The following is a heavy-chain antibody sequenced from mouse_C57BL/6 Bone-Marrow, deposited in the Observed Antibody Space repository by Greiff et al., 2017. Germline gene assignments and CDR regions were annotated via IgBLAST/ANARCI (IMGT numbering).Heavy chain of an antibody. CDR1: GFSLTSYG. V-gene: IGHV2-9*01. D-gene: IGHD2-1*01. CDR2: IWGGGST. CDR3: AKLGNYYAMDY. Sequence: LTVVESGPGLVAPSQSLSISCPVSGFSLTSYGVAWVRQPPGKGLELLGVIWGGGSTNYNSALMSRLRISKDNSKSQVFLKMNSLQTDDTAMYYCAKLGNYYAMDYWGKGTSVTVSS. J-gene: IGHJ4*01.